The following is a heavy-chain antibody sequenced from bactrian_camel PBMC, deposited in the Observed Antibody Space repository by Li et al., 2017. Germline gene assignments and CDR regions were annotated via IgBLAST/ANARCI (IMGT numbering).Heavy chain of an antibody. Sequence: HVQLVESGGALVQPGGSLRLSCAASGFIFESYFMSWIRQAPGKGLEWVASLYGDGTPTYYADSAKGRFTISRDNAKNTVYLQLNSLKTEDMALYYCVQCLWAGIEAPPNYWGQGTQVTVS. V-gene: IGHV3S6*01. CDR3: VQCLWAGIEAPPNY. CDR2: LYGDGTPT. D-gene: IGHD1*01. J-gene: IGHJ4*01. CDR1: GFIFESYF.